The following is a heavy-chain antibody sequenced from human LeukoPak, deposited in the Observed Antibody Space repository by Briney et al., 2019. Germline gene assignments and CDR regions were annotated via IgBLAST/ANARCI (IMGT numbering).Heavy chain of an antibody. Sequence: GGSLRLSCAASGFTFSSYAMHWVRQAPGKGLEWVAVISYDGSNKYYADSVKGRFTISRDNSKSTLYLQMNSLRAEDTAVYYCARDGYDAFDIWGQGTMVTVSS. CDR2: ISYDGSNK. CDR1: GFTFSSYA. V-gene: IGHV3-30-3*01. CDR3: ARDGYDAFDI. D-gene: IGHD1-1*01. J-gene: IGHJ3*02.